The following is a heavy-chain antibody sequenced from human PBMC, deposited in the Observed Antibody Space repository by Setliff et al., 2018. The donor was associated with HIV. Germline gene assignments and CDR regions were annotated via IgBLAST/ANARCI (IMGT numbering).Heavy chain of an antibody. Sequence: PGASLKISCKSSGYVFTNYWIGWVRQMPGKGLEWMGIISPDDSDTRYSPSFQGQVTISVDKSTSTAYLQWSSLKASDSAIYYCARHFGISYRSPFDPWGQGTRVTVS. V-gene: IGHV5-51*01. CDR3: ARHFGISYRSPFDP. CDR2: ISPDDSDT. J-gene: IGHJ5*02. CDR1: GYVFTNYW. D-gene: IGHD3-3*01.